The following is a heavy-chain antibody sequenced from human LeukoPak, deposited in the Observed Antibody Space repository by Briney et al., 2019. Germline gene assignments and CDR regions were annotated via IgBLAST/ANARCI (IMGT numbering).Heavy chain of an antibody. CDR2: ISGSGGST. J-gene: IGHJ6*03. CDR1: GFTFSSYA. V-gene: IGHV3-23*01. Sequence: GGSLRLSCAASGFTFSSYAMSWVRQAPGKGLEWVSAISGSGGSTYYADSVKGRFTISRDNSKNTLYLQMNSLRAEDTAVYYCAKDWVVQGDYYYYYMDVWGKGTTVTVSS. D-gene: IGHD2-2*01. CDR3: AKDWVVQGDYYYYYMDV.